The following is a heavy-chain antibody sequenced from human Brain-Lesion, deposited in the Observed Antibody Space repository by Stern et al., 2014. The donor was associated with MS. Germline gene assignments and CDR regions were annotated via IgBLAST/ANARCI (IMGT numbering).Heavy chain of an antibody. CDR3: ARNPALWYFDL. Sequence: VQLVESGPGLVKPLQTLSLTCTVSGGSVSSGGYFWNWIRQPPGKGLGWLGPVYYSGSIAYNPSLKSRVTISVDTSKNQFSLRLRSVTAADTAVYYCARNPALWYFDLWGRGTLAAVSS. D-gene: IGHD3-3*02. V-gene: IGHV4-31*03. CDR1: GGSVSSGGYF. CDR2: VYYSGSI. J-gene: IGHJ2*01.